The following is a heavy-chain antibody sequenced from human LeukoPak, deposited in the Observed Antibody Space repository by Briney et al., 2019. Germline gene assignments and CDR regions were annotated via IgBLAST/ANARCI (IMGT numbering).Heavy chain of an antibody. CDR1: GASFSGSYY. J-gene: IGHJ4*02. CDR2: MSYVGRT. D-gene: IGHD2-2*01. CDR3: AREYCSSSSCYFDY. Sequence: SETLSLTCTVSGASFSGSYYWSWIRQPPGKGLEWIGYMSYVGRTDYNPSLKSRVTISVDRSKNQFSLKVSSVTAADTADYYCAREYCSSSSCYFDYWGQGTLVTVSS. V-gene: IGHV4-59*12.